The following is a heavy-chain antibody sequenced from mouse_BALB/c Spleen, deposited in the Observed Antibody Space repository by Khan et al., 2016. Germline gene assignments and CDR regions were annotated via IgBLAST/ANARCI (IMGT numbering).Heavy chain of an antibody. CDR1: GFSLTNSG. CDR2: IWPGGST. V-gene: IGHV2-9*02. Sequence: VQLQESGPGLVAPSQSLSITCTVSGFSLTNSGVHWIRQPPGKGLEWRGVIWPGGSTDYNSALMSRLSITKDNSQNQVFLKMINLKTDDTAMYCCASDYQDYDAWFASWGQGTLVLVSA. D-gene: IGHD2-4*01. CDR3: ASDYQDYDAWFAS. J-gene: IGHJ3*01.